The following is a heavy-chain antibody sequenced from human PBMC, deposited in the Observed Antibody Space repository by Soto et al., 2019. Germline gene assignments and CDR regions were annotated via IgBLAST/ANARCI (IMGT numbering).Heavy chain of an antibody. Sequence: GGSLRLSCAASGFTFSSYAMSWVRQAPRKGLEWVSAISGSGGSTYYADSVKGRFTISRDNSKNTLYLQMNSLRAEDTAVYYCATGSSVVRCSCYYHWGQGTLVTVTP. CDR2: ISGSGGST. J-gene: IGHJ5*02. D-gene: IGHD2-21*01. V-gene: IGHV3-23*01. CDR1: GFTFSSYA. CDR3: ATGSSVVRCSCYYH.